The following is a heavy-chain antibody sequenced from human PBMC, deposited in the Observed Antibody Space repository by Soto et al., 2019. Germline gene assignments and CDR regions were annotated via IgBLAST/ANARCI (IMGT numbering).Heavy chain of an antibody. V-gene: IGHV4-39*01. CDR2: MYYSGST. Sequence: LPETLSLTCNVSGGSISRSSYYWGWIRQPPGKGLEWIGSMYYSGSTYYNPSLKSRVTISIDTPKNQLSLKLTSVTAADTAVYYCSRRAPEGFDPWGQGTLVTVSS. J-gene: IGHJ5*02. CDR1: GGSISRSSYY. CDR3: SRRAPEGFDP.